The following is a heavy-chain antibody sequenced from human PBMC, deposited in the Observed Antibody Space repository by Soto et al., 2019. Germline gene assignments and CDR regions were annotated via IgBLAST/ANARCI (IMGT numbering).Heavy chain of an antibody. CDR3: ARAGGTTTNHGMDV. CDR1: GGSISSGGYY. Sequence: SETLSLTCTVSGGSISSGGYYWSWIRQHPGKGLEWIGYIYYSGSTYYNPSLKSRVTISVDTSKNQFSLKLSSVTAADTAVYYCARAGGTTTNHGMDVWGQGTTVTVSS. D-gene: IGHD4-17*01. V-gene: IGHV4-31*03. J-gene: IGHJ6*02. CDR2: IYYSGST.